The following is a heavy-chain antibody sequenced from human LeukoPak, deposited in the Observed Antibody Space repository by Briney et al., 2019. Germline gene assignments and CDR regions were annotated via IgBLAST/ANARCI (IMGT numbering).Heavy chain of an antibody. CDR1: GFTFSNAW. CDR3: ANENYYGSGSYADH. Sequence: GGSLRLSCAASGFTFSNAWMSWVRQAPGKGLEWVGRIKSKTDGGTTDYTAPVKGRFTISRDDSKNTLYLQMNSLKTEDTAVYYCANENYYGSGSYADHWGQGTLVTVSS. D-gene: IGHD3-10*01. CDR2: IKSKTDGGTT. J-gene: IGHJ4*02. V-gene: IGHV3-15*01.